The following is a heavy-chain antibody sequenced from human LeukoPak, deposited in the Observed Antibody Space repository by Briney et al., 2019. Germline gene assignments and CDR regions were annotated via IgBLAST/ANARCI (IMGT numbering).Heavy chain of an antibody. J-gene: IGHJ4*02. V-gene: IGHV3-23*01. Sequence: AGGSLRLSCAASGFTFSSYAMSWVRQGPGKGLEWVSAISGSGGSTYYADSVKGRFTISRDNSKNTLYLQMNSLRAEDTAVYYCAKLENIVVVPAAIDYWGQGTLVTVSS. D-gene: IGHD2-2*01. CDR2: ISGSGGST. CDR3: AKLENIVVVPAAIDY. CDR1: GFTFSSYA.